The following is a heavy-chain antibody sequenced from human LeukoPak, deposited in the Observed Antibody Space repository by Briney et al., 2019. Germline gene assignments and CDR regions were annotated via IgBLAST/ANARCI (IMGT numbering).Heavy chain of an antibody. CDR1: GFTFSSYW. D-gene: IGHD6-6*01. Sequence: PGGSLRLSCAASGFTFSSYWMHWVRQAPGKGLVWVSHIKSDGSSTSYADSVKGRFTISRDNSKNTLYLQMNSLRAEDTAVYYCAKAKYSSSSHQTGFDYWGQGTLVTVSS. CDR2: IKSDGSST. CDR3: AKAKYSSSSHQTGFDY. J-gene: IGHJ4*02. V-gene: IGHV3-74*01.